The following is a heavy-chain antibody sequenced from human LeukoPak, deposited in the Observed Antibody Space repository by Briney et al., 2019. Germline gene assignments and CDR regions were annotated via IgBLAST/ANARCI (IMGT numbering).Heavy chain of an antibody. CDR1: GYTFTDYY. Sequence: GASVKVSCKASGYTFTDYYMHWLRQAPGQGLEWMGWINPNSGGTNYAQKFQGRVTMTRDTSISTAYMELSRLRSEDTAVYYCARGLNKDYYDSSGYYYWGQGTLVTVSS. CDR2: INPNSGGT. J-gene: IGHJ4*02. V-gene: IGHV1-2*02. D-gene: IGHD3-22*01. CDR3: ARGLNKDYYDSSGYYY.